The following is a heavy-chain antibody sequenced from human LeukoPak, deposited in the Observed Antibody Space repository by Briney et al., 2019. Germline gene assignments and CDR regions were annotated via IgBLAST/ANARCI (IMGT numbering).Heavy chain of an antibody. CDR1: GFTFSSYS. D-gene: IGHD4-17*01. CDR3: ASEYGDSPFWY. V-gene: IGHV3-21*01. Sequence: PGGSLRLSCAASGFTFSSYSMNWVRQAPGKGLEWVSSISSSSSYIYYADSVKGRFTISRDDAKNSLYLQMNSLRAEDTAVYYCASEYGDSPFWYWGQGTLVTVSS. J-gene: IGHJ4*02. CDR2: ISSSSSYI.